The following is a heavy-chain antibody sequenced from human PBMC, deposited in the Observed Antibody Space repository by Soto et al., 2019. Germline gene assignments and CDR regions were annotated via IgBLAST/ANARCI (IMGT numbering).Heavy chain of an antibody. Sequence: SVKVSCKASGGTFSNYAFSWVRQAPGQGLEWMGGILPIFTTATYAPKFQDRVTITADESTSTVYMDLSSLRSEDTALYYCAKDIGFQQHLFVFDNWGQGTLVTVYS. D-gene: IGHD6-13*01. CDR3: AKDIGFQQHLFVFDN. CDR1: GGTFSNYA. CDR2: ILPIFTTA. J-gene: IGHJ4*02. V-gene: IGHV1-69*13.